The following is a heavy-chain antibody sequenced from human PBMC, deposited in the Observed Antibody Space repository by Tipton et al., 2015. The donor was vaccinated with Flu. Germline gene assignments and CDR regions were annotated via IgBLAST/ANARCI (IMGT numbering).Heavy chain of an antibody. CDR2: IRSKAYGGTT. V-gene: IGHV3-49*04. CDR1: GFTFGDYA. J-gene: IGHJ4*02. CDR3: TRSFRSSGWSSQDY. Sequence: SLRLSCTASGFTFGDYAMSWVRQAPGKGLEWVGFIRSKAYGGTTEYAASVKGRFTISRDDSKSIAYLQMNSLKTEDTAVYYCTRSFRSSGWSSQDYWGQGTLVTVSS. D-gene: IGHD6-19*01.